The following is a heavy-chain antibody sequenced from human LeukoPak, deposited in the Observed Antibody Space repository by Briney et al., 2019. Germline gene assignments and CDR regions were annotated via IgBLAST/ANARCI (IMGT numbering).Heavy chain of an antibody. Sequence: PGGSLSLSCTSSGFPISSTYISWGRQAPGKGLEWVSSISSGSSYIYYADSVKGRFTISRDNAKNSLHLQMNSLAAEDTAVYYCARVFVSGWMYFDFWGQGTLVTVSS. CDR2: ISSGSSYI. CDR3: ARVFVSGWMYFDF. D-gene: IGHD6-19*01. CDR1: GFPISSTY. J-gene: IGHJ4*02. V-gene: IGHV3-21*01.